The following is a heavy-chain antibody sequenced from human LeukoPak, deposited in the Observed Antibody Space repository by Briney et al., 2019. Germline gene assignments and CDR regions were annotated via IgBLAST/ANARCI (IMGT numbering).Heavy chain of an antibody. J-gene: IGHJ4*02. Sequence: GGSLRLSCAASGFTFSSYEMNWVRQAPGKGLEWVSSISSSSSYIYYADSVKGRFTISRDNAKNSLYLQLNSLRAEDTAVYYCARDGILMVYAIHYWGQGTLVTVSS. CDR3: ARDGILMVYAIHY. V-gene: IGHV3-21*01. D-gene: IGHD2-8*01. CDR1: GFTFSSYE. CDR2: ISSSSSYI.